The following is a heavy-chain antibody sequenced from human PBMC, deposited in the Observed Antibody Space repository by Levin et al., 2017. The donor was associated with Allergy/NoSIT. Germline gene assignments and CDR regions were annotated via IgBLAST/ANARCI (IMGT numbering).Heavy chain of an antibody. V-gene: IGHV6-1*01. CDR2: THYRSKWYN. Sequence: SQTLSLTCAISGDSVSSNSVAWNWIRQSPSRGLEWLGRTHYRSKWYNDYAVSFKSRITINSDTSKNQFSLHLNSVTPEDTAVYYCARDLIGLGNFDYWGQGTLVAVSS. CDR1: GDSVSSNSVA. D-gene: IGHD7-27*01. CDR3: ARDLIGLGNFDY. J-gene: IGHJ4*02.